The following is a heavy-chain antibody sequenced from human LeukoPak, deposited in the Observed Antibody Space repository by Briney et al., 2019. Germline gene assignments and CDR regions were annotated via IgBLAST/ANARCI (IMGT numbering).Heavy chain of an antibody. D-gene: IGHD6-6*01. CDR1: GGSISSGDYY. J-gene: IGHJ4*02. V-gene: IGHV4-30-4*01. CDR3: AISSSSAPFYFDY. CDR2: IYYSGST. Sequence: SQTLSLTCAVSGGSISSGDYYWSWIRQPPGKGLEWIGYIYYSGSTYYNPSLKSRVTISVDTSKNQFSLKLSSVTAADTAVYYCAISSSSAPFYFDYWGQGTLVTVSS.